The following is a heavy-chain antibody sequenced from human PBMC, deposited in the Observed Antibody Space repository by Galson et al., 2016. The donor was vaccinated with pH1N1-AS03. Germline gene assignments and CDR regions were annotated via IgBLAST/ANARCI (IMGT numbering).Heavy chain of an antibody. CDR1: GYTLTRYY. CDR3: ARRYYFDY. Sequence: SVKVSCKASGYTLTRYYMHWVRQAPGQGLEWMGIIDPSGGPTTYAPKFQGRITITTDTSTSTVYMELVSLRSEDTAVYYCARRYYFDYWGQGTLATVSS. D-gene: IGHD3-16*02. V-gene: IGHV1-46*01. J-gene: IGHJ4*02. CDR2: IDPSGGPT.